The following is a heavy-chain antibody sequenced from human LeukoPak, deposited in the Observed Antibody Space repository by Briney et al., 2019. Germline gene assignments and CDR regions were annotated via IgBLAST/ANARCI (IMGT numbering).Heavy chain of an antibody. CDR1: GFTFDDYG. CDR2: INWNGGST. J-gene: IGHJ4*02. CDR3: VRDYCGGDCYPFDY. D-gene: IGHD2-21*02. V-gene: IGHV3-20*04. Sequence: PPGGSLRLSCAVSGFTFDDYGMSWVRQAPGKGLEWVSGINWNGGSTGYADSVKGRFTISGDNAKKSLYLKMNSLRGEDTALYYCVRDYCGGDCYPFDYWGQGTLVTVSS.